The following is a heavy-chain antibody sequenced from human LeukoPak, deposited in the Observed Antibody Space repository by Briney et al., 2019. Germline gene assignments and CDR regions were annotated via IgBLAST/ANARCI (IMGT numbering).Heavy chain of an antibody. Sequence: GGSLRLSCAASRFTFSSYWMSWVRQAPGKGLEWVANIKQDGSEKYYVDSVKGRFTISRDNAKNSLYLQMNSMRAEDTGVYYCARRGSGWSGGAFDIWGQGTMVTVSS. CDR3: ARRGSGWSGGAFDI. CDR1: RFTFSSYW. CDR2: IKQDGSEK. D-gene: IGHD6-19*01. V-gene: IGHV3-7*01. J-gene: IGHJ3*02.